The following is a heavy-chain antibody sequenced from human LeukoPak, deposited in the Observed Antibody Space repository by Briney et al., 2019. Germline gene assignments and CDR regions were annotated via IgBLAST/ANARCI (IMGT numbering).Heavy chain of an antibody. CDR1: GFTFSTYE. D-gene: IGHD3-10*02. CDR3: AELGITMIGGV. V-gene: IGHV3-48*03. CDR2: ISSSGSTI. Sequence: PGGSLRLSCAASGFTFSTYEMNWVRQAPGKGLGWVSYISSSGSTIYYAVSVKGRFTISRDNAKNSLYLQMNSLRAEDTAVYYCAELGITMIGGVWGKGTTVTISS. J-gene: IGHJ6*04.